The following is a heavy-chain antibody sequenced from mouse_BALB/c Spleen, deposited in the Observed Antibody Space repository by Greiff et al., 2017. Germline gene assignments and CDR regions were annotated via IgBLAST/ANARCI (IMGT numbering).Heavy chain of an antibody. CDR1: GFNIKDTY. CDR2: IDPANGNT. CDR3: ARGYDYFDY. D-gene: IGHD2-14*01. J-gene: IGHJ2*01. Sequence: EVKLMESGAELVKPGASVKLSCTASGFNIKDTYMHWVKQRPEQGLEWIGRIDPANGNTKYDPKFQGKATITADTSSNTAYLQLSSLTSEDTAVYYCARGYDYFDYWGQGTTLTVSS. V-gene: IGHV14-3*02.